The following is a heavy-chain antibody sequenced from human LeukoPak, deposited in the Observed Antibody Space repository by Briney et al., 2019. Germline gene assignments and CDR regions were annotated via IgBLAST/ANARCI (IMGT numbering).Heavy chain of an antibody. V-gene: IGHV3-21*01. CDR3: ARSVDILTGHLDY. J-gene: IGHJ4*02. D-gene: IGHD3-9*01. Sequence: GGSLRLSCAASGFTFSSYSMNWVRQAPGKGLEWVSSISSSSSYIYYADSVKGRFTISRDNAKNSLYLQMNSLRAEDTAVYYCARSVDILTGHLDYWGQGTLVTVSS. CDR2: ISSSSSYI. CDR1: GFTFSSYS.